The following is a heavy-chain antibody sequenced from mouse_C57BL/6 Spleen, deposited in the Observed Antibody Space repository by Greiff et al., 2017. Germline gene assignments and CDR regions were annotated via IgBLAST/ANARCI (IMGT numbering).Heavy chain of an antibody. CDR3: ARDANWDDWYFDV. D-gene: IGHD4-1*01. Sequence: ESGPGLVKPSQSLSLTCSVTGYSITSGYYWNWIRQFPGNKLEWMGYISYDGSNNYNPSLKNRISITRDTSKNQFFLKLNSVTTEDTATYYCARDANWDDWYFDVWGTGTTVTVSS. J-gene: IGHJ1*03. CDR1: GYSITSGYY. V-gene: IGHV3-6*01. CDR2: ISYDGSN.